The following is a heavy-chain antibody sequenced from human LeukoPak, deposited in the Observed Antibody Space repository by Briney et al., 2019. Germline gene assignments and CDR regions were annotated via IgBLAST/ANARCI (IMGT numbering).Heavy chain of an antibody. CDR1: GFTVSSSY. Sequence: GGSLRLSCAASGFTVSSSYMDWVRQAPGKGLEWVSLIYSGGGTYYADSVKGRFTISRDDSKNTLYLQMNSLRAEDTAVYYCARNYYDSSAYYYFDYWGQGTLVTVSS. CDR2: IYSGGGT. CDR3: ARNYYDSSAYYYFDY. D-gene: IGHD3-22*01. V-gene: IGHV3-66*01. J-gene: IGHJ4*02.